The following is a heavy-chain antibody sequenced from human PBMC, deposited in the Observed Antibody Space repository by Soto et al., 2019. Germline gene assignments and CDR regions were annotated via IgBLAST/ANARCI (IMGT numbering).Heavy chain of an antibody. J-gene: IGHJ4*02. CDR2: TYYRSKWYN. CDR3: ARVTLDSSSWYSDY. D-gene: IGHD6-13*01. V-gene: IGHV6-1*01. CDR1: GDSVSSNSAA. Sequence: QVQLQQSGPGLVKPSQTLSLTCAISGDSVSSNSAAWNWIRPSPSRVLEWLGRTYYRSKWYNDYAVAVKSRITINTDTSKNEFSLQLNSVTPEATAVYYCARVTLDSSSWYSDYWGQGTLVTVSS.